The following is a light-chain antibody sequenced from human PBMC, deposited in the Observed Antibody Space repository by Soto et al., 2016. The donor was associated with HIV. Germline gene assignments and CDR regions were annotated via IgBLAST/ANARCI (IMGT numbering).Light chain of an antibody. Sequence: SYELTQPPSVSVAPGKTARITCGGNNIGSKSVHWYQQKPGQAPVMVVYDDNDRPPGIPERFSGSNSGDTATLTINRVEAGGEADYYCQVWDTNSDHVVFGGGTKLTVL. CDR3: QVWDTNSDHVV. J-gene: IGLJ2*01. CDR2: DDN. CDR1: NIGSKS. V-gene: IGLV3-21*03.